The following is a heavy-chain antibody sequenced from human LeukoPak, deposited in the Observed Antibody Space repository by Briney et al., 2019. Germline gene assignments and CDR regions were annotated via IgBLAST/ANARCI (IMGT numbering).Heavy chain of an antibody. CDR3: ARNGGMGYYYYMDV. CDR2: IYYSGST. CDR1: GGSISSYY. Sequence: PSETLSLTCTDSGGSISSYYWSWIRQPPGKGLEWIGYIYYSGSTNYNPSLKSRVTISVDTSKNQFSLKLSSVTAADTAVYYCARNGGMGYYYYMDVWGKGTTVTVSS. J-gene: IGHJ6*03. V-gene: IGHV4-59*01. D-gene: IGHD6-13*01.